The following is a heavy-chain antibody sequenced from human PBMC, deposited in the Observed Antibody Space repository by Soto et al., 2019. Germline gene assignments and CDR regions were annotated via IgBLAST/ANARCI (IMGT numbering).Heavy chain of an antibody. Sequence: PSETRSLTCTVAGGSVSNGMYYWSWIRQPPGKRMEWIGNVYVTGTTIYNPSRMCRVTMSVDTYKDHFFLKLPSVTAADTAVYYCVRDFNNTDCRNLYYCDYWGLGSMVTVYS. CDR2: VYVTGTT. D-gene: IGHD2-21*02. V-gene: IGHV4-61*01. CDR3: VRDFNNTDCRNLYYCDY. J-gene: IGHJ4*02. CDR1: GGSVSNGMYY.